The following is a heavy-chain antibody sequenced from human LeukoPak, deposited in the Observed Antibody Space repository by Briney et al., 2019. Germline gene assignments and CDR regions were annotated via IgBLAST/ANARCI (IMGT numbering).Heavy chain of an antibody. V-gene: IGHV3-11*01. CDR2: ISSSGSTI. D-gene: IGHD1-1*01. CDR3: ARANDRNYYYYGMDV. CDR1: GFTFSDYY. Sequence: GGSLRLSCAASGFTFSDYYMSWIRQAPGKGLEWVSYISSSGSTIYYADSVKGRFTISRDNAKNSLYLQMNSLRAEDTAVYYCARANDRNYYYYGMDVWGQGTTVTVSS. J-gene: IGHJ6*02.